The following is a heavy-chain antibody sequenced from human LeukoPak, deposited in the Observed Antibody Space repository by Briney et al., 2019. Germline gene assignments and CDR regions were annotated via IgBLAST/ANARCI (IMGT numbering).Heavy chain of an antibody. CDR3: ARGSCGGDCHTFDI. CDR2: IYTTGST. J-gene: IGHJ3*02. CDR1: GGSISSYY. V-gene: IGHV4-4*07. D-gene: IGHD2-21*02. Sequence: KPSETLSLTCTVSGGSISSYYWSWIRQPAGKGLEWSGRIYTTGSTNYNPSLKSRVTMSLDTSKNQFSLKLSSVTAADTALYYCARGSCGGDCHTFDIWGQGTMVTVSS.